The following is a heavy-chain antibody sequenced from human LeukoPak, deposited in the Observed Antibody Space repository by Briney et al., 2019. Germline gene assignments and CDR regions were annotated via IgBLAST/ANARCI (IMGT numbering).Heavy chain of an antibody. CDR1: GFSLSTSGMG. CDR3: ARISLGSDTSPSSGWPYYFDY. CDR2: IDWDDDK. Sequence: SGPALVKPTETHTLTCTFSGFSLSTSGMGVSWVRQPPGKALEWLARIDWDDDKFYSTSLKTRLTISKDASNNQVVLTMTNMDPVDTAAYYCARISLGSDTSPSSGWPYYFDYWGQGTLVTVSS. D-gene: IGHD6-19*01. V-gene: IGHV2-70*04. J-gene: IGHJ4*02.